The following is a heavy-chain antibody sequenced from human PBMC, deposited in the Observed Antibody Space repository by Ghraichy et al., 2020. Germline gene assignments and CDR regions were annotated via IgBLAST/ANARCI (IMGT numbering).Heavy chain of an antibody. Sequence: GGSLRLSCAASGFTFSSYSMNWVRQAPGKGLEWVSYISSSSSTIYYADSVKGRFTISRDNAKNSLYLQMNSLRAEDTAVYYCARGSRDSSGWYAYYYYGMDVWGQGTTVTVSS. CDR2: ISSSSSTI. D-gene: IGHD6-19*01. CDR1: GFTFSSYS. V-gene: IGHV3-48*04. CDR3: ARGSRDSSGWYAYYYYGMDV. J-gene: IGHJ6*02.